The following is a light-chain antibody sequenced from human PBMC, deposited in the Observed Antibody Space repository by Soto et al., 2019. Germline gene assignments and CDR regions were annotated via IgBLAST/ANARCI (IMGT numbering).Light chain of an antibody. V-gene: IGLV2-11*01. CDR3: CSYAGSYTVV. CDR1: SSDVGGYNY. J-gene: IGLJ2*01. CDR2: DVN. Sequence: QSALTQPRSVSGSPGQSVTISCTGTSSDVGGYNYVSWYQQHPGKAPKPMIYDVNKRPSGVPARFSGSKSGNTASLTISGLNAEDEADYYCCSYAGSYTVVFGGGTKLTVL.